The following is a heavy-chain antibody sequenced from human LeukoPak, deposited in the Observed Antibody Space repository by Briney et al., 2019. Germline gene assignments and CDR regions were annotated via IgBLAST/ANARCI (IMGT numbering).Heavy chain of an antibody. Sequence: ASVKVSCKASGYTFTSYDINWVRQATGQGLEWMGWMNPNSGNTGYAQKFQGRVTMTRNTSISTAYMELSSLRSEDTAVYYCARDCSSTSCSCWGFDYWGQGTLVTVSS. CDR1: GYTFTSYD. J-gene: IGHJ4*02. D-gene: IGHD2-2*01. V-gene: IGHV1-8*01. CDR2: MNPNSGNT. CDR3: ARDCSSTSCSCWGFDY.